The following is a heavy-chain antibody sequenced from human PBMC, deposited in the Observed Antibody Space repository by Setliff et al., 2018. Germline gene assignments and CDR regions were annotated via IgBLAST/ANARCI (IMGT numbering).Heavy chain of an antibody. J-gene: IGHJ4*02. CDR3: ASHVGIWDYSYMHAWGKGTSVVHAIAVGY. CDR2: ISYGGST. V-gene: IGHV4-59*08. D-gene: IGHD1-7*01. Sequence: LSLTCTVSNGSISTQYWSWIRQPPGKGLEWIGYISYGGSTDYSPSLESRVTISLDTSKNHFSLKLRSVTAADTAVYYCASHVGIWDYSYMHAWGKGTSVVHAIAVGYWGQGTLVTVSS. CDR1: NGSISTQY.